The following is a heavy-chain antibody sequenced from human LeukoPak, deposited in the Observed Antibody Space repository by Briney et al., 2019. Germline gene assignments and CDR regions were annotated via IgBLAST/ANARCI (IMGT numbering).Heavy chain of an antibody. D-gene: IGHD4-17*01. V-gene: IGHV1-24*01. CDR1: GYTLTELS. CDR2: FDPEDGET. Sequence: ASVKVSCKVSGYTLTELSMHWVRQAPGKGLEWMGGFDPEDGETIYAQKFQGRVTMTEDTSTDTAYMELSSLRSEDTAVYYCAISATVTTRDAFDIWGQGTMVTVSS. CDR3: AISATVTTRDAFDI. J-gene: IGHJ3*02.